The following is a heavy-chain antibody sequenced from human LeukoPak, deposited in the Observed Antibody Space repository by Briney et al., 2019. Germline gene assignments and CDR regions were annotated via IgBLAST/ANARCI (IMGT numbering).Heavy chain of an antibody. J-gene: IGHJ4*02. CDR2: INPNSGGT. CDR3: ARVLARWGNLDY. Sequence: ACVKVSCKASGYTFTDYYIHWVREAPGQGREWMGWINPNSGGTYYTEKFQGRVTMTRDTSIRTAYLELFRLTSDDTAVYYCARVLARWGNLDYWGQGILVT. CDR1: GYTFTDYY. D-gene: IGHD5-24*01. V-gene: IGHV1-2*02.